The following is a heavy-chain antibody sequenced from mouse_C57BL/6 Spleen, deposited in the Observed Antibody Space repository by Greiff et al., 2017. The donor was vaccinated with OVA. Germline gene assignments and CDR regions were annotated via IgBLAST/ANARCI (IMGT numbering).Heavy chain of an antibody. Sequence: QVQLQQSGPELVKPGASVKISCKASGYAFSSSWMNWVKQRPGKGLEWIGRIYPGDGDTNYNGKFKGKATLTADKSSSTAYMQLSSLTSEDSAVYFCARDLYYGSSYYFDYWGQGTTLTVSS. D-gene: IGHD1-1*01. CDR3: ARDLYYGSSYYFDY. V-gene: IGHV1-82*01. CDR2: IYPGDGDT. CDR1: GYAFSSSW. J-gene: IGHJ2*01.